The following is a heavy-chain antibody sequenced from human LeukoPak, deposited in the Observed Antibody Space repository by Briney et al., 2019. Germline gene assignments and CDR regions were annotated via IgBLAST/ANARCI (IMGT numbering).Heavy chain of an antibody. D-gene: IGHD6-13*01. CDR3: AQIAAAGSGPDY. Sequence: ASVTVSCKASGYTFTSYGISWVRQAPGQGLEWMGWISAYNGNTNYAQKLQGRVTMTTDTSTSTAYMELRSLRSDDTAVYYCAQIAAAGSGPDYWGQGTLVTVSS. CDR2: ISAYNGNT. V-gene: IGHV1-18*01. CDR1: GYTFTSYG. J-gene: IGHJ4*02.